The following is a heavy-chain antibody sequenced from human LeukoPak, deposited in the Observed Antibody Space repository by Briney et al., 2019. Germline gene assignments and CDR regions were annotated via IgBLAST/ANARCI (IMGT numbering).Heavy chain of an antibody. J-gene: IGHJ4*02. CDR1: GGSISSYY. CDR2: IYYSGYN. Sequence: SETLSLTCSVSGGSISSYYWSWIRQPPGKGLEGIGYIYYSGYNNYNPSLKSRVNMSLDTSKNQFSLQLSSVPAADTAVYYCARGQAVAGVWGQGTLVTVSS. V-gene: IGHV4-59*01. CDR3: ARGQAVAGV. D-gene: IGHD6-19*01.